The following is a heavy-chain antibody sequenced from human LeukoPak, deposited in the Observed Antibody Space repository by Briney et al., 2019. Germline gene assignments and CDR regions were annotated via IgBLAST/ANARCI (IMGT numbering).Heavy chain of an antibody. Sequence: GGSLRLSCAASGFTFINYGMHWVRQAPGKGLEWVSAISGSGGSTNYADSVKGRFTISRDNSKNTLYLQMNSLRAEDTAMYYCANGPHYNILTGFYKVRSHLDYWGQGTLVTVSS. V-gene: IGHV3-23*01. CDR2: ISGSGGST. D-gene: IGHD3-9*01. J-gene: IGHJ4*02. CDR1: GFTFINYG. CDR3: ANGPHYNILTGFYKVRSHLDY.